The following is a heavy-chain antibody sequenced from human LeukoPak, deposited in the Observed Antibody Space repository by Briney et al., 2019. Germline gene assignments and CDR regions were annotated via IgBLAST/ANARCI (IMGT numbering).Heavy chain of an antibody. CDR1: GGSISPYY. CDR3: ARGPWAWFDP. Sequence: SETLSLTCNVSGGSISPYYWSWIRQVSGKGVEWIGCLYYTGDTKYNPSLKSRVTISVDTSKNQFSLKLRSVTAADTAVYYCARGPWAWFDPWGQGTLVTVSS. CDR2: LYYTGDT. D-gene: IGHD7-27*01. J-gene: IGHJ5*02. V-gene: IGHV4-59*01.